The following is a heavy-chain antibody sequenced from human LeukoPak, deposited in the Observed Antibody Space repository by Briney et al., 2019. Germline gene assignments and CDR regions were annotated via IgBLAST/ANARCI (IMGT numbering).Heavy chain of an antibody. CDR3: ATYPQEDFDY. J-gene: IGHJ4*02. CDR1: GFTFSSYW. CDR2: INSDGSST. Sequence: PGGSLRLSCAASGFTFSSYWMHWVRQTPGKGLVWISRINSDGSSTIYADSVKGRFTMSRDNAKNMLFLQMNSLRAEDTAVYYCATYPQEDFDYWGQGTLVTVSS. D-gene: IGHD3-16*01. V-gene: IGHV3-74*01.